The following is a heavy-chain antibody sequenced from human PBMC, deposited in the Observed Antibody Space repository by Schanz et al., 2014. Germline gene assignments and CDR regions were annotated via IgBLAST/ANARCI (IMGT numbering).Heavy chain of an antibody. CDR3: ARDGGRDGYNLAFDV. Sequence: EVKLVESGGGLIQPGGSLRLSCAVSGFTVNTNYMSWVRQAPGKGLEWISSMYINSGSTQYADSVKGRFIISRDSSKNTLFLQMNSLRAEDTAVYFCARDGGRDGYNLAFDVWGQGTTVTVSS. D-gene: IGHD5-12*01. CDR2: MYINSGST. CDR1: GFTVNTNY. J-gene: IGHJ6*02. V-gene: IGHV3-53*01.